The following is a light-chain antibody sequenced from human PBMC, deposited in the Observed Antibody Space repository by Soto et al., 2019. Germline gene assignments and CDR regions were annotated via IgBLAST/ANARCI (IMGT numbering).Light chain of an antibody. CDR1: QSVLYSPNNKNY. Sequence: DIVMTQSPDSLAVSLGERATINCKSSQSVLYSPNNKNYLAWYQQKPRQPPKLLIAWASTRESGVPDRFSGSGSGTDFTLTISALQAEDVAVYYCQQYDGTPRTFGQGTKVEIK. V-gene: IGKV4-1*01. CDR3: QQYDGTPRT. J-gene: IGKJ1*01. CDR2: WAS.